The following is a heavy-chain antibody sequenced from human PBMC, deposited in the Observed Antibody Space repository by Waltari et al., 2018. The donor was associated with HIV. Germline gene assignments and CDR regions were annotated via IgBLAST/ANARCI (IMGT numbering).Heavy chain of an antibody. Sequence: QVQLVQSGAEVKKPGSSVTISCTASGGAFIRHSFNWVRQAPGQGLEWRGRVIPVAGTANKGQRFQDRVTITADKITTTVYMELRSLRLDDTAMYYCASARETMGVDFDSWGQGTPVTV. CDR1: GGAFIRHS. J-gene: IGHJ4*02. V-gene: IGHV1-69*08. CDR2: VIPVAGTA. D-gene: IGHD3-10*01. CDR3: ASARETMGVDFDS.